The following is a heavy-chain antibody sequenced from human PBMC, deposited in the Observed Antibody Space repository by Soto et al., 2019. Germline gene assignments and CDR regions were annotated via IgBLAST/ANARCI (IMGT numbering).Heavy chain of an antibody. Sequence: SETLSLTCTVSGGSISSSSYYWGWIRQPPGKGLEWIGSIYYSGSTYYNPSLKSRVTISVDTSKNQFSLKLSSVTAADTAVYYCARQTYYDFWSGYSKGSHWFDPWGQGTLVTVSS. J-gene: IGHJ5*02. V-gene: IGHV4-39*01. CDR3: ARQTYYDFWSGYSKGSHWFDP. CDR2: IYYSGST. CDR1: GGSISSSSYY. D-gene: IGHD3-3*01.